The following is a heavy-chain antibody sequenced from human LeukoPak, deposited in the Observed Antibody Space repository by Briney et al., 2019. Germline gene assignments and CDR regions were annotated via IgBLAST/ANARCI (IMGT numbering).Heavy chain of an antibody. CDR1: GFTFSSYA. Sequence: GGSLRLSCAASGFTFSSYAMSWVRQAPGKGLERVSAISGSGGSTYYADSVKGRFTISRDNSKNTLYLQMNSLRAEDTAVYYCAKDRRIFGVVIRFDYWGQGTLVTVSS. V-gene: IGHV3-23*01. CDR3: AKDRRIFGVVIRFDY. D-gene: IGHD3-3*01. CDR2: ISGSGGST. J-gene: IGHJ4*02.